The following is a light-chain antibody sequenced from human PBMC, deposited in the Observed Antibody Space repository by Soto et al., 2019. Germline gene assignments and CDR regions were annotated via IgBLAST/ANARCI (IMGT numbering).Light chain of an antibody. J-gene: IGKJ1*01. V-gene: IGKV3-20*01. CDR2: GAS. Sequence: EVVMTQSPATLSVSPGERATLSCRASQSVSSNLAWYQQKPGQAPRLLIYGASTRATGIPDRFSGSGSGTDFTLTISRLEPEDFAVYYCKHYGSSPETFGQGTKVDIK. CDR1: QSVSSN. CDR3: KHYGSSPET.